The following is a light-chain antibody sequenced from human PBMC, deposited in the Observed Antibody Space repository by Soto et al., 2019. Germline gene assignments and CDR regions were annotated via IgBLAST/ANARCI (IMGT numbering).Light chain of an antibody. CDR3: SSYIHTSVL. V-gene: IGLV1-40*01. CDR2: GNS. Sequence: QSVLTQPPSVSGAPGQRVTISCTGSSSNIGAGYDVHWYQQLPGTAPKLLIYGNSNRPSGVPDRFSGSKSGTSASLAITGLQAEDEADYYCSSYIHTSVLFGGGTKVTVL. CDR1: SSNIGAGYD. J-gene: IGLJ2*01.